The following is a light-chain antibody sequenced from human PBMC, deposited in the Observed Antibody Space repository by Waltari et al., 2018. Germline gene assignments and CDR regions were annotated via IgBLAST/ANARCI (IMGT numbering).Light chain of an antibody. Sequence: QSALTQPASVSGSPGQSITISCTGTSSDVGTYHYVSWYQQYPGKAPKLIIYEVTNRPSGISSRFSASKTANTAFLTISGLQPEDEADYYCASFRSSTTFVFGIGTRVTVL. CDR2: EVT. CDR3: ASFRSSTTFV. CDR1: SSDVGTYHY. V-gene: IGLV2-14*01. J-gene: IGLJ1*01.